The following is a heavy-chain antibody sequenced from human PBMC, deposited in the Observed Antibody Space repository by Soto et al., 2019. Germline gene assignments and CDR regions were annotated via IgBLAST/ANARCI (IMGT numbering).Heavy chain of an antibody. J-gene: IGHJ6*02. CDR3: ARDSAAYDYGDYEYYYYGMDV. CDR2: ISSSSSYI. D-gene: IGHD4-17*01. V-gene: IGHV3-21*01. CDR1: GFTFSSYS. Sequence: PGGSLRLSCAASGFTFSSYSMNWVRQAPGKGLEWVSSISSSSSYIYYADSVKGRFTISRDNAKNSLYLQMNSLRAEDTAVYYCARDSAAYDYGDYEYYYYGMDVWGQGTTVTVSS.